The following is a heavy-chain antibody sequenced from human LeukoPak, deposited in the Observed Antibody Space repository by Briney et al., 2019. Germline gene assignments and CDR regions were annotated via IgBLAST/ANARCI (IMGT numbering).Heavy chain of an antibody. CDR2: ISYDGSNK. J-gene: IGHJ6*02. D-gene: IGHD3-22*01. V-gene: IGHV3-30*04. CDR3: ARLSGYGYYGMDV. Sequence: GGSLRLSCAASGFTFSSYAMHWVRQAPGKGLEWVAVISYDGSNKYYADSVKGRFTISRDNSKNTLYLQMNSLRAEDTAVYYCARLSGYGYYGMDVWGQGTTVTVSS. CDR1: GFTFSSYA.